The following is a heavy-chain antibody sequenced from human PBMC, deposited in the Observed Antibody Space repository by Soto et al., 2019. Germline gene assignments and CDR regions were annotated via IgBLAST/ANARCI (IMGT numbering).Heavy chain of an antibody. Sequence: GESLKISCKGSGYSFTSYWISWVPQMPGKGLEWMGRIDPSDSYTNYSPSFQGHVTISADKSISTAYLQWSSLKASDTAMYYCARLGYCTNGVCLVGYYYYGMDVWGQGTTVTVSS. J-gene: IGHJ6*02. CDR2: IDPSDSYT. D-gene: IGHD2-8*01. CDR1: GYSFTSYW. V-gene: IGHV5-10-1*01. CDR3: ARLGYCTNGVCLVGYYYYGMDV.